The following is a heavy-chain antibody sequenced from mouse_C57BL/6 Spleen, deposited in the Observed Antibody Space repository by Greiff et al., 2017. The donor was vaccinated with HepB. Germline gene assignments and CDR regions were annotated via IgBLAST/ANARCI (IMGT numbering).Heavy chain of an antibody. V-gene: IGHV1-59*01. D-gene: IGHD1-1*01. J-gene: IGHJ1*03. CDR3: ARSIPWGSSYWYFDV. CDR1: GYTFTSYW. Sequence: QVQLQQPGAELVRPGTAVKLSCKASGYTFTSYWMHWVKQRPGQGLEWIGVIDPSDSYTNYNQKFKGKATLTVDTSSSTAYMQLSSLTSEDSAVYYWARSIPWGSSYWYFDVWGTGTTVTVSS. CDR2: IDPSDSYT.